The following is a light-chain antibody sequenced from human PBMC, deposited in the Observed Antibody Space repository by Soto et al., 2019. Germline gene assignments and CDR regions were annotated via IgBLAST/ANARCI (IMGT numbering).Light chain of an antibody. Sequence: LTQPASVSGSPGQSITISCTGTSSDVGGYNYVSWYQQHPGKAPKLMIYEVSNRPSGASNRFSGSKSGNTASLTISGLQAEDEGDYYCSSYTSSTTRVFGGGTKLTVL. V-gene: IGLV2-14*01. J-gene: IGLJ3*02. CDR2: EVS. CDR3: SSYTSSTTRV. CDR1: SSDVGGYNY.